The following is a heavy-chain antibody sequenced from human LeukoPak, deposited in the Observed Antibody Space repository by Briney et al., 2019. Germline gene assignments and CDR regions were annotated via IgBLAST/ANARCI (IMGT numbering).Heavy chain of an antibody. J-gene: IGHJ4*02. D-gene: IGHD2-15*01. CDR3: ARRYCSGGSCYLDY. CDR1: GFTVSSNY. V-gene: IGHV3-66*01. Sequence: GGSLRLSCAASGFTVSSNYMSWVRQAPGKGLEWVSVIYSGGSTYYADSVKGRFTISRDNSKNTLYLQMNSLRAEDTAVYYCARRYCSGGSCYLDYWGQGTLVTVSS. CDR2: IYSGGST.